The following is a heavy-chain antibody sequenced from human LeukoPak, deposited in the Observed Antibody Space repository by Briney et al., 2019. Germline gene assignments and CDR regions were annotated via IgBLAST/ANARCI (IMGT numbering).Heavy chain of an antibody. CDR1: GYTFTGYY. CDR2: INPNSGGT. D-gene: IGHD2-2*01. Sequence: ASVKVSCKASGYTFTGYYMHWVRQAPGQGLEWMGWINPNSGGTNYAQKFQGRVTMTRDTSISTAYMELSRLRSDDTAVYYCARDLGYCSSTSCYGEWRVFDYWGQGTLVTVSS. V-gene: IGHV1-2*02. CDR3: ARDLGYCSSTSCYGEWRVFDY. J-gene: IGHJ4*02.